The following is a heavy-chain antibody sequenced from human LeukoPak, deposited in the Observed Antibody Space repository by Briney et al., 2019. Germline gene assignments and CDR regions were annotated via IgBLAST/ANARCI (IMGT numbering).Heavy chain of an antibody. J-gene: IGHJ4*02. CDR3: SKNGLVATTYYFDS. CDR1: GFTFSSYE. CDR2: IGGSGGPT. D-gene: IGHD5-12*01. V-gene: IGHV3-23*01. Sequence: GGTLQLSCEASGFTFSSYEVIWVREAPGKGLKRVSIIGGSGGPTYYADSVKGRFTISRDNSENTLFLQMNSLRAEDTALYYCSKNGLVATTYYFDSWGQGTLVTVSS.